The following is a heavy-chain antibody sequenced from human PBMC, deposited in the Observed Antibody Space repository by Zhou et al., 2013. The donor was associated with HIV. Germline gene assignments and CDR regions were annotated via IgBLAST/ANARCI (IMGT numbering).Heavy chain of an antibody. CDR3: ARRVVEAGKPFDH. J-gene: IGHJ4*02. Sequence: QVQLVQSGAEVKKPGSSVKVSCKASGGTFSSHAISWVRQAPGQGLEWMGGITPLFLEAKYAQKFQGRVMITMDESTRTAYMEIDSLRSDDTAVYFCARRVVEAGKPFDHWGQGTLVTVSS. V-gene: IGHV1-69*05. CDR2: ITPLFLEA. CDR1: GGTFSSHA. D-gene: IGHD2-2*01.